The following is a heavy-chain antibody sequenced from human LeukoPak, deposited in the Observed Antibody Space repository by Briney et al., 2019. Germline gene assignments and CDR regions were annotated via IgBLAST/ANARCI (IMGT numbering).Heavy chain of an antibody. CDR1: GFTFSSYW. V-gene: IGHV3-7*03. CDR3: ARGGGLDV. Sequence: GGSLRLSCAASGFTFSSYWMNWARQAPGKGLEWVASINHNGDVNYYVDSVKGRFTISRDNAKNPLYLQMSNLRAEDTAVYFCARGGGLDVWGQGATVTVSS. D-gene: IGHD3-16*01. CDR2: INHNGDVN. J-gene: IGHJ6*02.